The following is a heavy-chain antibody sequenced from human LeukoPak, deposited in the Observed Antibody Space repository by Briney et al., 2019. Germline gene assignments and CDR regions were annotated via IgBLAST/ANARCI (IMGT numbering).Heavy chain of an antibody. CDR2: ISGNTGST. J-gene: IGHJ4*02. D-gene: IGHD3-10*01. V-gene: IGHV3-23*01. CDR1: GFTFSTYG. CDR3: AKGNSGLLWFGELLFFDY. Sequence: GGSLRLSCAASGFTFSTYGMSWVRQAPGRGLEWVSAISGNTGSTYYSDSVRGRFTISRDNSKNTLYPQMNSLRAEDTAVYYCAKGNSGLLWFGELLFFDYWGQGTLVTVSS.